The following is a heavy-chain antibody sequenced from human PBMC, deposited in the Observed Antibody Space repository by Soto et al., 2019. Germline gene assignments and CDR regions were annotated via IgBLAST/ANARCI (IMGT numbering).Heavy chain of an antibody. Sequence: QVQLVQSGAEVKKPGSSVKVSCKASGGTFSSYAISWVRQAPGQGLEWMGGISPIFGTANYAQKFQGRVTINADESTSTAYMELSSLRSEDTAVYYCVGYCSSTSCARWYYYYGMDVWGQGTTVTVSS. CDR1: GGTFSSYA. J-gene: IGHJ6*02. CDR3: VGYCSSTSCARWYYYYGMDV. V-gene: IGHV1-69*01. CDR2: ISPIFGTA. D-gene: IGHD2-2*01.